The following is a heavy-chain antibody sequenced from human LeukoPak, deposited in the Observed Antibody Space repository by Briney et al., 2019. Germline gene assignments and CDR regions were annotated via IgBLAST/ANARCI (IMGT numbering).Heavy chain of an antibody. CDR1: GFTFTDHY. Sequence: PGGSLRLSCAASGFTFTDHYMDWVRQAPGKGLEWVGRTRNKANSYTTEYAASVKDRFTVSRDDSKNALYLQMNSLRTEDTAVYYCARGRDYYGSTFDIWGQGTMVTVSS. D-gene: IGHD3-10*01. V-gene: IGHV3-72*01. CDR2: TRNKANSYTT. J-gene: IGHJ3*02. CDR3: ARGRDYYGSTFDI.